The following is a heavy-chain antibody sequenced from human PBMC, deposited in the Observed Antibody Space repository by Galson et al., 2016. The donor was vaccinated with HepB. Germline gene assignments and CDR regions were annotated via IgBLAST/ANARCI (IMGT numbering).Heavy chain of an antibody. D-gene: IGHD5-18*01. CDR3: ARVVRDYRTYSYSGPSYAMDV. CDR2: ISWNSAYV. J-gene: IGHJ4*02. Sequence: SLRLSCAASGFAFDIYAIHWVRQAPGKGLEWVSGISWNSAYVGYADSVKGRFTISRDNAKNSLYLQMNSLRAEDTALYYCARVVRDYRTYSYSGPSYAMDVWAQGTLVTVSA. CDR1: GFAFDIYA. V-gene: IGHV3-9*01.